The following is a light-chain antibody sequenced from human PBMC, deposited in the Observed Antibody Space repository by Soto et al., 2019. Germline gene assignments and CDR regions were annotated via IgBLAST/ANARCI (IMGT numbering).Light chain of an antibody. J-gene: IGKJ2*01. Sequence: EIVLTQSPAILSLSPGQTATLSCRPSQSVGSALAWYQHKTGQAPRLLIYEAFNRATGIPARFSGSGFGTDFTLTISSLEPEDFAVYYCQQRSIWPNTFGQGTKLEIK. CDR1: QSVGSA. CDR3: QQRSIWPNT. CDR2: EAF. V-gene: IGKV3-11*01.